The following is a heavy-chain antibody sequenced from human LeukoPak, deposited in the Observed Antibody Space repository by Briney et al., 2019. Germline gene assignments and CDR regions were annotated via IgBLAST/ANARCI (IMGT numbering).Heavy chain of an antibody. J-gene: IGHJ4*02. CDR2: IIPIFGTA. Sequence: ASVKVSCNASGGTFSSYAISWVRQAPGQGLEWMGGIIPIFGTANYAQKFQGRVTITADESTSTAYMELSSLRSEDMAVYYCARGYYDSSGFFDYWGQGTLVTVSS. CDR1: GGTFSSYA. CDR3: ARGYYDSSGFFDY. D-gene: IGHD3-22*01. V-gene: IGHV1-69*13.